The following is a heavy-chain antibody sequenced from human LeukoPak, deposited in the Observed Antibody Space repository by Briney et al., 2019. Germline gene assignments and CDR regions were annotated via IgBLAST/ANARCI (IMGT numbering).Heavy chain of an antibody. CDR2: IWYDGTNK. V-gene: IGHV3-33*01. CDR1: GFAFSSFG. CDR3: ARDRSASIAVVTAEIDY. Sequence: GGSLRLSCAASGFAFSSFGMHWVRQAPGKGLEWVAVIWYDGTNKYYADSVKGRFTISRDNAKDSLYLQMNGLRAEDTAVYYCARDRSASIAVVTAEIDYWGQGTLVTVSS. J-gene: IGHJ4*02. D-gene: IGHD6-19*01.